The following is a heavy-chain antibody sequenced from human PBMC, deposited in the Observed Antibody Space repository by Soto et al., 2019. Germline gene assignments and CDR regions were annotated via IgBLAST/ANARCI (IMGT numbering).Heavy chain of an antibody. D-gene: IGHD3-22*01. V-gene: IGHV4-59*01. CDR1: GGSIGSYY. CDR2: IYYSDSI. Sequence: QVHLQESGPGLVRPSETLSLTCTVSGGSIGSYYWSWIRQPPGKGLEWIGYIYYSDSINYNPSLKGRVIISDDTSKDQFALRLSSVTAADTAVYYCARAYYATSGYSLDPWGQGILVTVSS. J-gene: IGHJ5*02. CDR3: ARAYYATSGYSLDP.